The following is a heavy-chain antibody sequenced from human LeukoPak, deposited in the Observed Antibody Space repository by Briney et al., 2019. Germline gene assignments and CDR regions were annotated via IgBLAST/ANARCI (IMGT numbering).Heavy chain of an antibody. CDR3: AELGITMIGGV. CDR2: ISSSGSTI. CDR1: GFTFDDYG. D-gene: IGHD3-10*02. J-gene: IGHJ6*04. V-gene: IGHV3-48*03. Sequence: GGSLRLSCAASGFTFDDYGMSWVRQAPGKELEWVSYISSSGSTIYYADSVKGRFTISRDNAKNSLYLQMNSLRAEDTAVYYCAELGITMIGGVWGKGTTVTMSS.